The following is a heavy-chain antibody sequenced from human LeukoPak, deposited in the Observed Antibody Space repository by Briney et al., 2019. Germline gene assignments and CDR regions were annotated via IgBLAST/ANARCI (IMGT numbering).Heavy chain of an antibody. Sequence: GGSLRLSCAASGFTFSSYGMHWVRQAPGKGLEWVAVISNDGSNKYYADSVKGRFTISRDNSRNTVYLQMNSLRAEDTAVYYCARYLDVVPPTAFDDGDDAFDIWGLGTMVIVSS. J-gene: IGHJ3*02. V-gene: IGHV3-30*03. D-gene: IGHD3-9*01. CDR2: ISNDGSNK. CDR3: ARYLDVVPPTAFDDGDDAFDI. CDR1: GFTFSSYG.